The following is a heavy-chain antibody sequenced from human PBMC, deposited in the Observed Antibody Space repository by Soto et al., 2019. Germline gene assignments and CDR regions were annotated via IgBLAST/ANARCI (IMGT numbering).Heavy chain of an antibody. J-gene: IGHJ5*02. CDR3: ARQQIRRFLEWFDP. D-gene: IGHD3-3*01. Sequence: QLLESGPGLVKPSETLSLTCTVSGGSISSSSYYWGWIRQPPGKGLEWIGSIYYSGSTYYNPSLKSRVTISVDTSKNQFSLKLSSVTAADTAVYYCARQQIRRFLEWFDPWGQGTLVTVSS. CDR1: GGSISSSSYY. CDR2: IYYSGST. V-gene: IGHV4-39*01.